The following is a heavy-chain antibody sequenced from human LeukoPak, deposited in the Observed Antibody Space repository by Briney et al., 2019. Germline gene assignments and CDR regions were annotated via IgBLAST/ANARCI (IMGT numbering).Heavy chain of an antibody. Sequence: GGSLRLSCTASGFTFSNYAMSWVRQAPGKGLEWVSTSGAAAYYADSVKGRFTISRDNSKNTLYLQMNNLRAEDTAVYYCAKPLEKYTYGGNFDYWGQGILVTASS. J-gene: IGHJ4*02. V-gene: IGHV3-23*01. CDR3: AKPLEKYTYGGNFDY. CDR2: SGAAA. D-gene: IGHD4-23*01. CDR1: GFTFSNYA.